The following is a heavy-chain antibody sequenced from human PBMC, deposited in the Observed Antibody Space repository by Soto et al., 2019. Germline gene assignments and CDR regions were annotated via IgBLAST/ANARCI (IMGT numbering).Heavy chain of an antibody. D-gene: IGHD6-13*01. CDR1: GGSISSYY. CDR2: IYYSGST. J-gene: IGHJ5*02. V-gene: IGHV4-59*01. Sequence: SETLSLTCTVSGGSISSYYWSWIRQPPGKGLEWIGYIYYSGSTNYNPSLKSRVTISVDTSKNQFSLKLSSVTAADTAVYYCARDRLPGSIAASYSWFDPWGQGTLVTVSS. CDR3: ARDRLPGSIAASYSWFDP.